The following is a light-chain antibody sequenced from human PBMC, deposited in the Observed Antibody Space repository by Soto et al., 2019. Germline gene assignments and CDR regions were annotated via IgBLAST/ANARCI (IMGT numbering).Light chain of an antibody. CDR3: QQYHNLWT. CDR1: HYIYSN. Sequence: EIVMTQSPATLSVSPGERATLSCTASHYIYSNVAWFQQRPCQSPRLLMYRASPSSTVTPSSFSGSWSCTEFTLAITSLQSEDFALYYWQQYHNLWTFGQGTKVDI. J-gene: IGKJ1*01. CDR2: RAS. V-gene: IGKV3-15*01.